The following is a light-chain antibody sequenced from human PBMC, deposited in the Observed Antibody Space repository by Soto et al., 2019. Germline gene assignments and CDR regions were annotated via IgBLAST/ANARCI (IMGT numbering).Light chain of an antibody. V-gene: IGLV2-14*01. CDR1: SSDVGGYNY. J-gene: IGLJ2*01. CDR3: SSYATSGTNVI. Sequence: QSVLTQPPSASGSPGQSVAISCTGTSSDVGGYNYVSWYQQHPGKAPKLMIYEVADRPSGVSDRFSGSKSGNTASLTISALQAEDEAVYYCSSYATSGTNVIFGGGTKLTVL. CDR2: EVA.